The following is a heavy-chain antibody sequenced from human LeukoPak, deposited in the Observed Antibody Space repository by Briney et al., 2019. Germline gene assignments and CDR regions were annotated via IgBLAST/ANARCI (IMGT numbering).Heavy chain of an antibody. D-gene: IGHD5-18*01. J-gene: IGHJ4*02. CDR2: IRYDGSNK. CDR3: AKDGGYSYGYYFDY. CDR1: GFTFSSYG. Sequence: GGSLRLSCAASGFTFSSYGMSWVRQAPGKGLEWVAFIRYDGSNKYYADSVKGRFTISRDNSKNTLYLQMNSLRAEDTAVYYCAKDGGYSYGYYFDYWGQGTLVTVSA. V-gene: IGHV3-30*02.